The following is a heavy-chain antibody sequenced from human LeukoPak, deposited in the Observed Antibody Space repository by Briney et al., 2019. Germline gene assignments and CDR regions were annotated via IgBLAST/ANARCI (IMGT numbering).Heavy chain of an antibody. CDR3: ARLAGFSGYDVS. CDR1: GLSITRSSYF. V-gene: IGHV4-39*01. J-gene: IGHJ1*01. Sequence: SETLSLTCTVSGLSITRSSYFWGWIRQTPGKGLEWIGNMYFDGTTYYNPSLMSRVTISVDTSKDQLALRMKSVTAADTAVYYCARLAGFSGYDVSWGQGPWSPSPQ. CDR2: MYFDGTT. D-gene: IGHD5-12*01.